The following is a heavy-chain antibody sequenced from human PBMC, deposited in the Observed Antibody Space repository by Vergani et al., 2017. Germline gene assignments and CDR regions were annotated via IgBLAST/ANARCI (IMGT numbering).Heavy chain of an antibody. Sequence: EVQLLESGGGLVQPGGSLRLSCAASGFTFSSYAMNWVRQAPGKGLEWVSYISSSSSTIYYADSVKGRFTISRDNAKNSLYLQMNSLRAEDTAVYYCARGIKAARPSWYYYGMDVWGQGTTVTVSS. CDR2: ISSSSSTI. CDR3: ARGIKAARPSWYYYGMDV. D-gene: IGHD6-6*01. J-gene: IGHJ6*02. V-gene: IGHV3-48*01. CDR1: GFTFSSYA.